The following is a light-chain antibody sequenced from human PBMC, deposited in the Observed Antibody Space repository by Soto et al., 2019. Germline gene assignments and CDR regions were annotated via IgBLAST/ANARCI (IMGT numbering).Light chain of an antibody. J-gene: IGKJ4*01. CDR2: WAS. CDR3: QQHYSDPLT. CDR1: QSVLYSSKNKNS. V-gene: IGKV4-1*01. Sequence: DIVMTQSPDSLAVSLGERATINCKSSQSVLYSSKNKNSLVWYKQKPGQPPKLLIYWASTRESGVPDRFSGSGSGTDFTLTISRLQAEDVAVYYCQQHYSDPLTFGGGTKVEIK.